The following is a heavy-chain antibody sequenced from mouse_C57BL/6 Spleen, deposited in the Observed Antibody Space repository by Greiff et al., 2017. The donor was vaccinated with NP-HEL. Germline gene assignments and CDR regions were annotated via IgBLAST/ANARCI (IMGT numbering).Heavy chain of an antibody. CDR1: GFTFSDYG. D-gene: IGHD2-2*01. CDR3: ARAGYIYYYAMDY. J-gene: IGHJ4*01. CDR2: ISSGSSTI. V-gene: IGHV5-17*01. Sequence: EVMLVESGGGLVKPGGSLKLSCAASGFTFSDYGMHWVRQAPEKGLEWVAYISSGSSTIYYADTVKGRFTISRDNAKNTLFLQMTSLRSEDTAMYYCARAGYIYYYAMDYWGQGTSVTVSS.